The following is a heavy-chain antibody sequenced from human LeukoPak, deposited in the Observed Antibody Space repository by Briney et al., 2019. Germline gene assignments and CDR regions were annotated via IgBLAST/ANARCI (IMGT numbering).Heavy chain of an antibody. CDR3: ARGFQDIVVVPAAMGYDY. Sequence: PSQTLSLTCTVSGGSISSGGYYWSWIRQHPGKGLEWIGYIYYSGSTYYNPSLKSRVTISVDTSKNQFSLKLSSVTAADTAVYYCARGFQDIVVVPAAMGYDYWGQGTLVTVSS. CDR1: GGSISSGGYY. D-gene: IGHD2-2*01. V-gene: IGHV4-31*03. CDR2: IYYSGST. J-gene: IGHJ4*02.